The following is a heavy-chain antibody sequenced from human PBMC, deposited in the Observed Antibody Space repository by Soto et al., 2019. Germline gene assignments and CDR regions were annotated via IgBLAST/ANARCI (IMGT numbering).Heavy chain of an antibody. J-gene: IGHJ4*02. CDR2: IYYSGST. V-gene: IGHV4-39*07. Sequence: SETLSLTCTVSGGSISSSSYYWGWIRQPPGKGLEWIGSIYYSGSTYYNPSLKSRVTISVDTSKNQFSLKLSSVTAADTAVYYCARVGYSGYDSGVLDYWGQGTLVTVSS. CDR3: ARVGYSGYDSGVLDY. D-gene: IGHD5-12*01. CDR1: GGSISSSSYY.